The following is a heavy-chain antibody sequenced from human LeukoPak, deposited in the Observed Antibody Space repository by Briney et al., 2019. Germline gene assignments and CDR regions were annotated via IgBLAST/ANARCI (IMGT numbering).Heavy chain of an antibody. CDR1: GGSISSSSYY. Sequence: SETLSLTCTVSGGSISSSSYYWGWIRQPPGKGLEWIGEINHSGSTNYNPSLKRRVTISVDTSKNQFSLKLSSVTAADTAVYYCARQTGSGLFILPGGQGTLVTVSS. V-gene: IGHV4-39*01. J-gene: IGHJ4*02. D-gene: IGHD3/OR15-3a*01. CDR2: INHSGST. CDR3: ARQTGSGLFILP.